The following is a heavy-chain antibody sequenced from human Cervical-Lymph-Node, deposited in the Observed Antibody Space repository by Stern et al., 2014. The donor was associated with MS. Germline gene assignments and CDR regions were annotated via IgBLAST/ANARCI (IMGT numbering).Heavy chain of an antibody. D-gene: IGHD6-19*01. Sequence: VQLVESVAGLVQPGGSLRVSCAASGFTFSSHWMSWVRQAPGKGLELEANIKQDGIVKYYVDSVKGRFTISRDNARNSLHLQMDSLRAEDTAVYYCASVVTSGWYPGYWYFDLWGRGTLVTVSS. J-gene: IGHJ2*01. V-gene: IGHV3-7*03. CDR2: IKQDGIVK. CDR1: GFTFSSHW. CDR3: ASVVTSGWYPGYWYFDL.